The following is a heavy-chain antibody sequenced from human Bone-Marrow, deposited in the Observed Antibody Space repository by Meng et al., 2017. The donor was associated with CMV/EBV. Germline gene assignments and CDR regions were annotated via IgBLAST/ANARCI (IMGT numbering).Heavy chain of an antibody. CDR2: IKDDESEK. J-gene: IGHJ6*02. V-gene: IGHV3-7*01. Sequence: ASDFRFDDIEMTWVRQAPGKGLELEANIKDDESEKYFVDSVTGRFTISRDNAKNSLYLQMNSLRAEDTAVYYCARVATDYDFWTRGDYYGMDVWGQGTTVTVSS. D-gene: IGHD3-3*01. CDR3: ARVATDYDFWTRGDYYGMDV. CDR1: DFRFDDIE.